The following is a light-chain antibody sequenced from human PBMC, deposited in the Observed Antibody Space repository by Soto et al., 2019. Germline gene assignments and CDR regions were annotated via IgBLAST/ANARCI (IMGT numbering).Light chain of an antibody. CDR2: RAS. CDR3: VQYGSSPPYS. Sequence: IVWTQSPGTLSMSPRERATLSCRASESVSSTYLAWYQQKLGQAPRLLIYRASTRSTGIPDRFRGSGSASDSNLTICRLEPEDFAVYSCVQYGSSPPYSFGQGTKLEIK. CDR1: ESVSSTY. J-gene: IGKJ2*01. V-gene: IGKV3-20*01.